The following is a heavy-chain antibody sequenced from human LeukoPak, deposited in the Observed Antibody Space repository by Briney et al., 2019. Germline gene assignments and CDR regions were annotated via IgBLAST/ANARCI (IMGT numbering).Heavy chain of an antibody. CDR1: GGSISSDNYQ. J-gene: IGHJ5*02. V-gene: IGHV4-30-4*01. D-gene: IGHD3-10*01. Sequence: SETLSLTCTVSGGSISSDNYQWSWIRQPPGKGLEWIGYINYSGSTYYNPSLKSRVTISVDTSKNQFSLKLSSVTAADTAMYYCARYGSGSTWFDPWGQGTLVTVSS. CDR2: INYSGST. CDR3: ARYGSGSTWFDP.